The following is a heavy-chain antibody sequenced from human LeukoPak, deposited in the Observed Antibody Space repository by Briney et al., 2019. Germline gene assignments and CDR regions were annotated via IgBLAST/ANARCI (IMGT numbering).Heavy chain of an antibody. D-gene: IGHD2-2*01. J-gene: IGHJ4*02. Sequence: GGSLRLSCAASGFTFSSYAMSWVRQAPGKGLEWVSAISGSGGSTYYADSVKGRFTISRDNSKNTPYLQMNSLRAEDTAVYYCAKLSVSAARIPDLDYWGQGTLVTVSS. V-gene: IGHV3-23*01. CDR3: AKLSVSAARIPDLDY. CDR1: GFTFSSYA. CDR2: ISGSGGST.